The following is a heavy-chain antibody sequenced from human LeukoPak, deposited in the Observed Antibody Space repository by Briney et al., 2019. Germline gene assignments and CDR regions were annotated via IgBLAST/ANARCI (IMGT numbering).Heavy chain of an antibody. D-gene: IGHD1-26*01. CDR1: GFTFSNNR. Sequence: GGALRLSCAASGFTFSNNRMSWVREAPGKGLEWGSHIKGEESIKSYVESVKGRFTISRDNAKNSLYLQMNKHRVEDTAAYYRAKDPEGGACDYWGPGTLVTVSS. CDR2: IKGEESIK. V-gene: IGHV3-7*01. CDR3: AKDPEGGACDY. J-gene: IGHJ4*02.